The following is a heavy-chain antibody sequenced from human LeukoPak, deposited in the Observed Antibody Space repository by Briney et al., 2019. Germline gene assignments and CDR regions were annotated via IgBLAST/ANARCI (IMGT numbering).Heavy chain of an antibody. V-gene: IGHV3-53*01. CDR2: IYSGGST. CDR1: GFTVSSNY. D-gene: IGHD1-20*01. J-gene: IGHJ6*03. Sequence: GGSLRLSCAASGFTVSSNYMSWVRQAPGKGLEWVSVIYSGGSTYYADSVKGRFTISRDNSKNTLYLQMNSLRAEDTAVYYCARRGRNWNHYHYMDVWGKGTTVTVSS. CDR3: ARRGRNWNHYHYMDV.